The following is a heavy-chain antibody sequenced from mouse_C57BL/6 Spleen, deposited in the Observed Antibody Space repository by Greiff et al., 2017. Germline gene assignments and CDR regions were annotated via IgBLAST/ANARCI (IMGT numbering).Heavy chain of an antibody. CDR1: GYSFTGYY. CDR3: ARTPYYSNYEGWFAY. V-gene: IGHV1-42*01. D-gene: IGHD2-5*01. CDR2: INPSTGGT. J-gene: IGHJ3*01. Sequence: EVQLQQSGPELVKPGASVKISCKASGYSFTGYYMNWVKQSPEKSLEWIGEINPSTGGTTYNQKFKAKATLTVDKSSSTAYMQLKSLTSEDSAVYYCARTPYYSNYEGWFAYWGQGTLVTVSA.